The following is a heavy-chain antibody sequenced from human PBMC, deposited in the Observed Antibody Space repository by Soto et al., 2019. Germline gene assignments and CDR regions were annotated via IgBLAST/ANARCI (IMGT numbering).Heavy chain of an antibody. V-gene: IGHV1-8*01. CDR2: MNPNSGNT. J-gene: IGHJ6*02. D-gene: IGHD6-13*01. CDR1: GYTFTSYD. CDR3: AKPTKGSSWYYYGMDV. Sequence: ASVKVSCKASGYTFTSYDINWVRQATGQGLEWMGWMNPNSGNTGYAQKFQGRVTMTRNTSISTAYMELSSLRSEDTAVYYCAKPTKGSSWYYYGMDVWGQGTTVIVS.